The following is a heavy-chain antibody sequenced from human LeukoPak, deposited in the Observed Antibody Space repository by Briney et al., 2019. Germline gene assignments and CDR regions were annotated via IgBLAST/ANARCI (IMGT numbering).Heavy chain of an antibody. CDR3: AREGGYGSGSYVRKFDY. J-gene: IGHJ4*02. D-gene: IGHD3-10*01. CDR1: GGSISSYY. CDR2: IYYSGST. Sequence: SETLSLTCTVPGGSISSYYWSWIRQPPGKGLEWIGYIYYSGSTNYNPSLKSRVTISVDTSKNQFSLKLSSVTAADTAVYYCAREGGYGSGSYVRKFDYWGQGTLVTVSS. V-gene: IGHV4-59*01.